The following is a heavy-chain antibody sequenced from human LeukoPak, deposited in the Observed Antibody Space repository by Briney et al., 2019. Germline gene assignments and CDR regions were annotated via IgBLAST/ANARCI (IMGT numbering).Heavy chain of an antibody. V-gene: IGHV3-15*01. CDR3: TTDSYGYLTLFDY. CDR1: GFTFSNAW. Sequence: GGSLRLSCAASGFTFSNAWMSWVRQAPGKGLEWVGRIKSKTDGGTTDYAAPVKGRFTISRVDSKNTLYLQMNSLKTEDTAVYYCTTDSYGYLTLFDYWGQGTLVTVSS. J-gene: IGHJ4*02. D-gene: IGHD5-18*01. CDR2: IKSKTDGGTT.